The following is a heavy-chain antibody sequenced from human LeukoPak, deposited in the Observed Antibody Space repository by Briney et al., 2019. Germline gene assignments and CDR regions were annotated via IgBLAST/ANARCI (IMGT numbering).Heavy chain of an antibody. CDR3: ARALGYSGCIDY. CDR2: INAYNGDT. V-gene: IGHV1-18*01. D-gene: IGHD5-12*01. J-gene: IGHJ4*02. Sequence: ASVKVSCKASNYTFTSYGISWVRQAPGQGLEWMAWINAYNGDTNYAQKFQGRVTLTTETSTSTAYMELRSLRSEDTAVYYCARALGYSGCIDYWGRGTLVTVSS. CDR1: NYTFTSYG.